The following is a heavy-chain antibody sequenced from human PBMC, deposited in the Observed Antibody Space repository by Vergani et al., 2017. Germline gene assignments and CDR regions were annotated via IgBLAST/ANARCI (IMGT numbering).Heavy chain of an antibody. CDR3: ARNPYCGGDCYSDAFDI. CDR1: GYSISRGYF. D-gene: IGHD2-21*02. Sequence: QVQLQESGPGLVKPSETLSLTCSVSGYSISRGYFWGWFRQPPGKGLEWIGYIYYSGSTNYNPSLKSRVTISVDTSKNQFSLKLSSVTAADTAVYYCARNPYCGGDCYSDAFDIWGQGTMVTVSS. CDR2: IYYSGST. J-gene: IGHJ3*02. V-gene: IGHV4-61*01.